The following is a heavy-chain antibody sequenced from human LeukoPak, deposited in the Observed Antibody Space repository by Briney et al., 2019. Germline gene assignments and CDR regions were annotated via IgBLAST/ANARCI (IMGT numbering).Heavy chain of an antibody. CDR1: GYSFTGHY. D-gene: IGHD1-26*01. V-gene: IGHV1-2*02. CDR3: ARDGEWELRFDY. Sequence: ASVKVSCKASGYSFTGHYMHWVRQAPGQGLEWMGWINPNSGVTNYAQKFQGRVTMTRDTSISAAYMELSRLRSDDTAVYYCARDGEWELRFDYWGQGTLVTVSS. J-gene: IGHJ4*02. CDR2: INPNSGVT.